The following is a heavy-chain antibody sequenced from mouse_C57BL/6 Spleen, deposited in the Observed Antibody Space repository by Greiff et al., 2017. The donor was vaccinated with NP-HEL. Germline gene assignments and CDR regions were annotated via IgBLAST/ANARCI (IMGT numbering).Heavy chain of an antibody. V-gene: IGHV1-50*01. CDR2: IDPSDSYT. D-gene: IGHD2-3*01. CDR1: GYTFTSYW. J-gene: IGHJ2*01. CDR3: ARGGYYDYLDY. Sequence: VQLQQSGAELVKPGASVKLSCKASGYTFTSYWMQWVKQRPGQGLEWIGEIDPSDSYTNYNQKFKGKATLTVDTSSSTAYMQLSSLTSEDSAVYYCARGGYYDYLDYWGQGTTLTVSS.